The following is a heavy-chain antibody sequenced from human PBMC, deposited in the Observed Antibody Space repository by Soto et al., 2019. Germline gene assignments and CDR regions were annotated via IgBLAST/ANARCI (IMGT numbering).Heavy chain of an antibody. V-gene: IGHV4-31*03. Sequence: PSETLSLTCTVSGGSISSGGYYWSWIRQHPGKGMEWNGYIYYSGSTYYNPSLKSRVTISVDTSKNQFSLKLSSVTAADTAVYYCASLYCSGGSCYADYWGQGTLVTVSS. J-gene: IGHJ4*02. CDR3: ASLYCSGGSCYADY. CDR2: IYYSGST. CDR1: GGSISSGGYY. D-gene: IGHD2-15*01.